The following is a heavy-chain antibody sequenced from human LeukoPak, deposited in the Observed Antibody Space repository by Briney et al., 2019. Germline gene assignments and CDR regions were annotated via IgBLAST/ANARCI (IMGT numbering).Heavy chain of an antibody. CDR2: ISSSSSTI. Sequence: GGSLRLSCAASGFTFSSYSMNWVRQAPGKGLEWVSYISSSSSTIYYADSVKGRFTISRDNAKSSLYLQMNSLRAEDTAVYYCARDSGSYSDAFDIWGQGTMVTVSS. CDR3: ARDSGSYSDAFDI. J-gene: IGHJ3*02. D-gene: IGHD1-26*01. CDR1: GFTFSSYS. V-gene: IGHV3-48*01.